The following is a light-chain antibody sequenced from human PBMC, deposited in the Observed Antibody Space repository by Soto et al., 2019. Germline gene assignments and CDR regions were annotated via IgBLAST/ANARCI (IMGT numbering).Light chain of an antibody. J-gene: IGKJ1*01. CDR2: KAS. V-gene: IGKV1-5*03. CDR3: QQYSTYTPRP. Sequence: DIQLYLSPSFLSASVRDRVTITCRASQGIAGSLAWYQQKPGKAPKILIYKASSLESGVPSRFSGSGSGTEFTLTISSLQPDDFATYYCQQYSTYTPRPFGQGTKVAIK. CDR1: QGIAGS.